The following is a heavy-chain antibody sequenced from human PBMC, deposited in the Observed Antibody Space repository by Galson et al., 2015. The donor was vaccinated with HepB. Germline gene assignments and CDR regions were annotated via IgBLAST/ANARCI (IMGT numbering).Heavy chain of an antibody. V-gene: IGHV1-69*04. Sequence: SVKVSCKASGGTFSSYAISWVRQAPGQGLEWMGRIIPILGIANYAQKFQGRVTITADKSTSTAYMELSSLRSEDTAVYYCARGRSGTTVTTDYWGQGTLVTVSS. CDR1: GGTFSSYA. D-gene: IGHD4-11*01. CDR2: IIPILGIA. J-gene: IGHJ4*02. CDR3: ARGRSGTTVTTDY.